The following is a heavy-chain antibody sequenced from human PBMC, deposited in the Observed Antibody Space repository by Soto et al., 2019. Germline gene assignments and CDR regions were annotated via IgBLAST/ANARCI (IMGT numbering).Heavy chain of an antibody. Sequence: QVQLVESGGGVVQPGTSLRLSCAASGFTFSNYAMHWVRQAPGKGLEWVAVISYDGSNKYYGDSGKGRFTISRDNSKNTLYLQMSSLRSEDTAVYYSATLNMVYVGFTVLDIWGQGTVVTVSS. D-gene: IGHD2-8*01. CDR1: GFTFSNYA. J-gene: IGHJ3*02. CDR3: ATLNMVYVGFTVLDI. CDR2: ISYDGSNK. V-gene: IGHV3-30*03.